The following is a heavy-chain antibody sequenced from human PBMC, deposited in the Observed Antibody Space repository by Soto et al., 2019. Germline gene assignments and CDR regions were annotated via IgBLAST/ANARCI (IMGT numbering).Heavy chain of an antibody. D-gene: IGHD1-26*01. J-gene: IGHJ3*02. CDR3: TTDRSIVGATDAFDI. CDR2: IKSKTDGGTT. V-gene: IGHV3-15*07. Sequence: GGSLRLSCAASGFTFSNAWMNWVRQAPGKGLEWVGRIKSKTDGGTTDYTAPVKSRFTISRDDSKNTQYLQMNSLKTEDTAVYYCTTDRSIVGATDAFDIWGQGTMVTVSS. CDR1: GFTFSNAW.